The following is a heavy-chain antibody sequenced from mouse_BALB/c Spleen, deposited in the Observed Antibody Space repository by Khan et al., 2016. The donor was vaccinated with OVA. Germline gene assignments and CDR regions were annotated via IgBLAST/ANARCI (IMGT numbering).Heavy chain of an antibody. CDR3: TRIYGYGGY. CDR2: INTETVEP. Sequence: QIQLVQSGPELKKPGETVKISCKASGYTFTDYSMHWVKQTPGKGLKWLGWINTETVEPAYADDFKGRFAFSLDTSANTAYLQINNLKNEDTATYFCTRIYGYGGYWGQGTTLTVSS. D-gene: IGHD2-2*01. V-gene: IGHV9-2-1*01. J-gene: IGHJ2*01. CDR1: GYTFTDYS.